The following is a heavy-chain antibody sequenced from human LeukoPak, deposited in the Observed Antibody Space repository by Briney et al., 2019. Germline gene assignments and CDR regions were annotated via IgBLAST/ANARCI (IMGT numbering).Heavy chain of an antibody. D-gene: IGHD2-21*02. CDR3: ARRLTYCGGDCYLFPFDY. Sequence: SETLSLTCTVSGGSISSGSYYWGWIRQPPGKGLEWIGSIYYSGSTYYNPSLKSRVTISVDTSKNQFSLKLSSVTAADTAVYYCARRLTYCGGDCYLFPFDYWGQGTLVTVSS. J-gene: IGHJ4*02. V-gene: IGHV4-39*01. CDR1: GGSISSGSYY. CDR2: IYYSGST.